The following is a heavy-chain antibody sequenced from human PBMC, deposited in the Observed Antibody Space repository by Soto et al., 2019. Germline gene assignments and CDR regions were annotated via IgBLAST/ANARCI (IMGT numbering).Heavy chain of an antibody. CDR1: GFTFSTYI. J-gene: IGHJ4*02. CDR2: ISGSDDST. CDR3: AKRSSSSTLDY. Sequence: GGSMSLSCASSGFTFSTYIMTWVRQAPGKGLEWGSVISGSDDSTYYADSVKGGFTISRDNSKNTLYLQMNSLRAEDTAVYYCAKRSSSSTLDYWGQGTLVTVSS. D-gene: IGHD6-6*01. V-gene: IGHV3-23*01.